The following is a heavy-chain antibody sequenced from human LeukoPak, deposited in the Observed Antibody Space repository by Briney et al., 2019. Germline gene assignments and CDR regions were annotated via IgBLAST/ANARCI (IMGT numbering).Heavy chain of an antibody. CDR1: GFTFSSYS. Sequence: PGGSLRLSCAASGFTFSSYSMNWVRQAPGKGLEWVSSISSSSSYIYYADSVKGRITISRDNAKNSLYLQMNSLRAEDTAVYYCARGSSGWTFDYWGQGTLVTISS. J-gene: IGHJ4*02. D-gene: IGHD6-19*01. CDR2: ISSSSSYI. CDR3: ARGSSGWTFDY. V-gene: IGHV3-21*01.